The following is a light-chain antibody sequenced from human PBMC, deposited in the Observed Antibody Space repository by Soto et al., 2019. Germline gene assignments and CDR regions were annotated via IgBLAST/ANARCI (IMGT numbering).Light chain of an antibody. J-gene: IGKJ4*01. V-gene: IGKV3-20*01. CDR2: GAS. CDR3: QQYGSAPST. Sequence: EIVLTQSPGTLSLSPGDRATLSCRASQSVGSNYLAWYQQKPGQAPRLLIYGASNRDTGIPDTFSGSGSGTDFTLTISRLEPEDFAVYYCQQYGSAPSTFGGGTKVEIK. CDR1: QSVGSNY.